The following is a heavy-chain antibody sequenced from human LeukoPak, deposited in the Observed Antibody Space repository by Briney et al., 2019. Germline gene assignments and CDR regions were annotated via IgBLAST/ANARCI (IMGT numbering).Heavy chain of an antibody. CDR1: GFTFSSYG. CDR2: IWYDGSKK. Sequence: GGSLRLSCAASGFTFSSYGMHWVRQAPGKGLEWVAVIWYDGSKKYHADSVKGRFTISREDSENTLYLQMTSLRTEDTAVYYCARDLCSTTSCLDYRGQGTLVTVSS. V-gene: IGHV3-33*01. CDR3: ARDLCSTTSCLDY. J-gene: IGHJ4*02. D-gene: IGHD2-2*01.